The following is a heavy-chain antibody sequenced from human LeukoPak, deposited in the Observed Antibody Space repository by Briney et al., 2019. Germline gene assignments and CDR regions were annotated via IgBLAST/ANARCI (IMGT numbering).Heavy chain of an antibody. D-gene: IGHD3-10*01. CDR2: INWYGGST. CDR3: ASLYGSGSYYLGGVFDY. J-gene: IGHJ4*02. Sequence: GGSLRLSCAASGFTFDVYGMIWVRQAPGKGLEWVSGINWYGGSTGYADSVKGRFTISRDNAKNSLYLQMNSLRAEDTALYYCASLYGSGSYYLGGVFDYWGQGTLVTVSS. CDR1: GFTFDVYG. V-gene: IGHV3-20*04.